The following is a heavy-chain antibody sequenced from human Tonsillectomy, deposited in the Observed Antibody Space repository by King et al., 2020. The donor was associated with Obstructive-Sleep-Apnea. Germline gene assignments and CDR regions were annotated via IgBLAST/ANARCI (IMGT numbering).Heavy chain of an antibody. J-gene: IGHJ5*02. Sequence: QLQESGPGLVKPSETLSLTCTVSGGSISSGSFYWDWIRQPPGKGLEWIGSVSHSGTTFYIPSLESRVTISVDTSKNQFSLKLTSVTAAETAFYFCAREGGKTGARWFDPWGQGTLVTVSS. CDR2: VSHSGTT. CDR3: AREGGKTGARWFDP. D-gene: IGHD1-26*01. V-gene: IGHV4-39*07. CDR1: GGSISSGSFY.